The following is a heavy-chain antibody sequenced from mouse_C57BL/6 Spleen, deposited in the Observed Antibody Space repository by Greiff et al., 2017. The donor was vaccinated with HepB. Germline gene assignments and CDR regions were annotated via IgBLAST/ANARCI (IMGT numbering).Heavy chain of an antibody. D-gene: IGHD1-1*01. J-gene: IGHJ1*03. CDR2: INPNYGTT. CDR1: GYSFTDYN. V-gene: IGHV1-39*01. CDR3: AREGYYYGSTSTGYFDV. Sequence: EVQRVESGPELVKPGASVKISCKASGYSFTDYNMNWVKQSNGKSLEWIGVINPNYGTTSYNQKFKGKATLTVDQSSSTAYMQLNSLTSEDSAVYYCAREGYYYGSTSTGYFDVWGTGTTVTVSS.